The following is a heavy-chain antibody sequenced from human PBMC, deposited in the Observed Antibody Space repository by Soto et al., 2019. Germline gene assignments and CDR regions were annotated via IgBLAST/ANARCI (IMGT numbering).Heavy chain of an antibody. J-gene: IGHJ6*03. Sequence: GTSVKVTCKVSGYTLTEISRQWVRQAPGKGLEWMGGFDPEDGETIYAQKFQGRVTMTEDTSTDTAYMELSSLRSEDTAVYYCATGAKPNPFARVDYYMDVWGKGTTVTVSS. CDR2: FDPEDGET. CDR1: GYTLTEIS. CDR3: ATGAKPNPFARVDYYMDV. V-gene: IGHV1-24*01.